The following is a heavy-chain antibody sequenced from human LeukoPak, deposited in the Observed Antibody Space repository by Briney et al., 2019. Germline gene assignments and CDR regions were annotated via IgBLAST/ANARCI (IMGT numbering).Heavy chain of an antibody. CDR3: ARHPLMITFGGVIARRGTYFDY. V-gene: IGHV4-34*01. J-gene: IGHJ4*02. CDR2: INHSGST. CDR1: GGSFSGYY. D-gene: IGHD3-16*02. Sequence: SEILSLTCAVYGGSFSGYYWSWIRQPPGKGLEWIGEINHSGSTNYNPSLKSRVTISVDTSKNQFSLKLSSVTAADTAVYYCARHPLMITFGGVIARRGTYFDYWGQGTLVTVSS.